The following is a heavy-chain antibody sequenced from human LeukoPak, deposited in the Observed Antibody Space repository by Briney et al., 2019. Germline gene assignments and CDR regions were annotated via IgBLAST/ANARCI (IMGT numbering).Heavy chain of an antibody. D-gene: IGHD1-26*01. Sequence: SETLSLTCAVYGGSFSGYYWSWIRQPPGKGLEWIGEINHSGSTNYNPSLKSRVTISVDTSKNQFSLKPSSVTAADTAVYYRARGPHVGAQAEFDYWGQGTLVTVSS. CDR1: GGSFSGYY. CDR2: INHSGST. J-gene: IGHJ4*02. V-gene: IGHV4-34*01. CDR3: ARGPHVGAQAEFDY.